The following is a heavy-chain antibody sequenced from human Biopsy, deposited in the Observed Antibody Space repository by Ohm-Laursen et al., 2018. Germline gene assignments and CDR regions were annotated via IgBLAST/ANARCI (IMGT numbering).Heavy chain of an antibody. Sequence: AASAKVSCKAPGGTFSNYGVNWVRQAPGQGLEWLGGNIPILGTGNYAQKFQDRVTVAADTSTSTATMELRSLRSDDTAVYYCATKLTGYFHHWGQGTLVIVSS. CDR2: NIPILGTG. D-gene: IGHD3-9*01. CDR1: GGTFSNYG. J-gene: IGHJ1*01. V-gene: IGHV1-69*06. CDR3: ATKLTGYFHH.